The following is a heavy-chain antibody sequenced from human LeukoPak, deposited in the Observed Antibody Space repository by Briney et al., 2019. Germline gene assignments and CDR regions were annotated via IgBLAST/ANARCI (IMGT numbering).Heavy chain of an antibody. V-gene: IGHV3-23*01. Sequence: GGSPRLSCAASGFTFSNFAMTWVRQAPGKGLEWVSGIRGGAGDTYYADSVKGRFTISRDTSKNTLYLQMNSLRAEDTAVYYCAKDGSGTYPDAFDVWGQGTMVTVSS. D-gene: IGHD1-26*01. J-gene: IGHJ3*01. CDR1: GFTFSNFA. CDR3: AKDGSGTYPDAFDV. CDR2: IRGGAGDT.